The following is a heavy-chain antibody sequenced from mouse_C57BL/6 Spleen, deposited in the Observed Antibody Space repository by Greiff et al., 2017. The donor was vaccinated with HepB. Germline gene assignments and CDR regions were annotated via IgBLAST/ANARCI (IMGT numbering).Heavy chain of an antibody. CDR1: GYTFTSYW. Sequence: VQLQQSGAELAKPGASVKLSCKASGYTFTSYWMHWVKQRPGQGLEWIGYINPSSGYTKYNQKFKDKATLTADTSSSTAYMQLSSLTYEDSAVYYCARCGTVVATCAMDDWGQGTSVTVSS. CDR3: ARCGTVVATCAMDD. D-gene: IGHD1-1*01. J-gene: IGHJ4*01. V-gene: IGHV1-7*01. CDR2: INPSSGYT.